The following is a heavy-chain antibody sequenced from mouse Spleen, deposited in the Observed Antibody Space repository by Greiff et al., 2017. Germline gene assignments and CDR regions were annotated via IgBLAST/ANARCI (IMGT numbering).Heavy chain of an antibody. D-gene: IGHD2-10*01. J-gene: IGHJ3*01. CDR3: ARREETYYGTPGWFAY. Sequence: QVQLQQSGAELVKPGASVKLSCKASGYTFTEYSIHWVKQRPGQGLEWIGWFYPGSGSIKYNEKFKDKATLTADKSSSTAYMELSSLTSEDSAVFFCARREETYYGTPGWFAYWGQGTLVTVSA. CDR1: GYTFTEYS. V-gene: IGHV1-62-2*01. CDR2: FYPGSGSI.